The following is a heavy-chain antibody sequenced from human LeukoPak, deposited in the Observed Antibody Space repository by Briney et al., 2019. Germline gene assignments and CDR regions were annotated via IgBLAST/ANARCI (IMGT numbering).Heavy chain of an antibody. CDR3: ARDRAPVVPAAIRYYYYYMDV. D-gene: IGHD2-2*02. J-gene: IGHJ6*03. V-gene: IGHV1-8*01. Sequence: GASVKVSCKASGYTFTSYDINWVRQATGQGLEWMGWMNPNSGNTGYAQKFQGRVTITADESTSTAYMELSSLRSEDTAVYYCARDRAPVVPAAIRYYYYYMDVWGKGTTVTVSS. CDR1: GYTFTSYD. CDR2: MNPNSGNT.